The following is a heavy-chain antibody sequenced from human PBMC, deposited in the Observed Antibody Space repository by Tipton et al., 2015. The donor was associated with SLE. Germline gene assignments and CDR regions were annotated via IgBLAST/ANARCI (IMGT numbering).Heavy chain of an antibody. CDR1: GDSVSSNSAA. V-gene: IGHV6-1*01. J-gene: IGHJ4*02. CDR3: ARENGEEWELLSYFDY. D-gene: IGHD1-26*01. Sequence: GLVKPSQILSLTCAISGDSVSSNSAAWNWIRQSPSRGLEWLGRTYYRSKWYNDYAVSVKSRITINPDTSKNQFSLKLSSVTAADTAVYYCARENGEEWELLSYFDYWGQGTLVTVSS. CDR2: TYYRSKWYN.